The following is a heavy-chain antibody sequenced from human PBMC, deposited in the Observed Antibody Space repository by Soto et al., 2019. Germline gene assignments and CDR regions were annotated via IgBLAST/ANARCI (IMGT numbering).Heavy chain of an antibody. V-gene: IGHV5-51*01. D-gene: IGHD2-2*01. CDR2: IYPGDSDT. CDR3: ARLRGDGRISIVVGPMDV. Sequence: PGESLKISCKGSGYSFTYYWIGWVRQMPGKGLEWMGIIYPGDSDTRYSPSFQGQVTISADTSISTAYLQWSSLKASDTAIYYCARLRGDGRISIVVGPMDVWGQGTTVTVSS. J-gene: IGHJ6*02. CDR1: GYSFTYYW.